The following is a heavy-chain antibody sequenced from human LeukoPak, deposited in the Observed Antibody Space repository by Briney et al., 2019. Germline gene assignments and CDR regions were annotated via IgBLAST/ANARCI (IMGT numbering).Heavy chain of an antibody. V-gene: IGHV3-53*01. D-gene: IGHD1-26*01. CDR1: GFTVRNNY. CDR3: ARGVGQDAFDI. J-gene: IGHJ3*02. CDR2: IYSGGNT. Sequence: PGGSLRLSCAASGFTVRNNYMSWVRQAPGKGLEWVSVIYSGGNTYYADSVKGRFTFSKDNPKNTLYLQMTNLRVEDTAIYYCARGVGQDAFDIWGQGTMVTVSS.